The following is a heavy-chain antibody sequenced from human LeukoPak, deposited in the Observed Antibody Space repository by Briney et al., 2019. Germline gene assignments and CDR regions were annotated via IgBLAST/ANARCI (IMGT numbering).Heavy chain of an antibody. CDR2: IIPIFGTA. CDR1: GGTFSSYA. CDR3: ARKGYSSSWSPTPEFDP. J-gene: IGHJ5*02. Sequence: GASVKVSCKASGGTFSSYAISWVRQAPGQGLEWMGGIIPIFGTANYAQKFQGRVTITADKSTSTAYMELSSLRSEDTAVYYCARKGYSSSWSPTPEFDPWGQGTLVTVSS. D-gene: IGHD6-13*01. V-gene: IGHV1-69*06.